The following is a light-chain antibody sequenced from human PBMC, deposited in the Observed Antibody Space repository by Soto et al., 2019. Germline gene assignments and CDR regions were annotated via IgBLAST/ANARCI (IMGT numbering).Light chain of an antibody. CDR3: AAWDDSLEVLV. V-gene: IGLV1-44*01. Sequence: QSVLTQPPSASGTPGQRVTISCSGSTSNIGTNTVHWYQQLPGTAPKLLIFGDNQRPSGVPDRFSGSRSGTSASLAISGLQSGDEADYYCAAWDDSLEVLVFGGGTQLTVL. CDR1: TSNIGTNT. CDR2: GDN. J-gene: IGLJ3*02.